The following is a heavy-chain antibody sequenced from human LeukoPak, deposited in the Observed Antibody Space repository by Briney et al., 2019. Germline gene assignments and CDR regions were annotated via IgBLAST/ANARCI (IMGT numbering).Heavy chain of an antibody. V-gene: IGHV3-21*01. J-gene: IGHJ4*02. CDR1: GFTFSSYS. Sequence: GGSLRLSCAASGFTFSSYSMDWVPQSPGKGLEWVSSISSSSSYIYYAVSVKGRFTISRDNDKNSLYLQIHTLRPEDTRLFHCARLIAAAGLDYRGQGTLVTASS. D-gene: IGHD6-13*01. CDR2: ISSSSSYI. CDR3: ARLIAAAGLDY.